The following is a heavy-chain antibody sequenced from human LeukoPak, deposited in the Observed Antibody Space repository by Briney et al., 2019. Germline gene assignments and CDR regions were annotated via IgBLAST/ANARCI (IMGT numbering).Heavy chain of an antibody. CDR1: GFTFTDHY. J-gene: IGHJ4*02. CDR3: AQSRFPGGDYYGNFDY. D-gene: IGHD3-10*01. V-gene: IGHV1-2*02. CDR2: VDPDSGGT. Sequence: ASVKVSCEASGFTFTDHYMHWVRQATGQGLEWMGWVDPDSGGTDYAQKFQGRVTMARDTSISTAYMELNSLRSDDTAVYYCAQSRFPGGDYYGNFDYWGQGTLVTVSS.